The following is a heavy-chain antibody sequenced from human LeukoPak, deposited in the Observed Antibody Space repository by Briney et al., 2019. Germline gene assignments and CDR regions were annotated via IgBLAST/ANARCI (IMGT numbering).Heavy chain of an antibody. J-gene: IGHJ4*02. V-gene: IGHV3-30*04. CDR2: ISYDRSKT. D-gene: IGHD2-15*01. Sequence: GGSLRLSCAASGFNFSTYAMHWVRQAPGKGLEWVGIISYDRSKTYYADPVKGRFTISRDNAKNKLYLQVNSLRTEDTSVYDCARDLQVAGLAGVGYWGQGTLVTVSS. CDR1: GFNFSTYA. CDR3: ARDLQVAGLAGVGY.